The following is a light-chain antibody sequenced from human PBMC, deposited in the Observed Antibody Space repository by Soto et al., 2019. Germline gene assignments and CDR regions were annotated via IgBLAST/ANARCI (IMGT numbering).Light chain of an antibody. J-gene: IGKJ1*01. CDR1: QIISIY. V-gene: IGKV1-39*01. CDR3: QQRYSTPRT. Sequence: DIQMTQSPSSLSASVGDRVTITCRASQIISIYVNWYQQKPGKAPKLLISAAFTLQSGVPSRFSGSVSETDFTLTISSLQPEDFATYYCQQRYSTPRTFGQGTKVEIK. CDR2: AAF.